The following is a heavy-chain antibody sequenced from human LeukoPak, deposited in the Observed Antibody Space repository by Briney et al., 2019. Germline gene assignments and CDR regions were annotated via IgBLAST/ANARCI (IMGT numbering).Heavy chain of an antibody. CDR1: GFTFSHYD. CDR3: AKGQLVDYGMDV. Sequence: GGSLRLSCSASGFTFSHYDMHWVRQAPGRGLEYVSGISTNGVSTPYADSVKGRFTISRDSSKNTLYLQMNSLRAEDTALYYCAKGQLVDYGMDVWGQGTTVTVSS. J-gene: IGHJ6*02. CDR2: ISTNGVST. D-gene: IGHD6-13*01. V-gene: IGHV3-64*04.